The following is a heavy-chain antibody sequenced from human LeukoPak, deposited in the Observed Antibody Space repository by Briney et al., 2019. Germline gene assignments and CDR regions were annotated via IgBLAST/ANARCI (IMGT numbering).Heavy chain of an antibody. V-gene: IGHV3-30*01. J-gene: IGHJ4*02. Sequence: GRSLRLSCAASGFSFSSFAMYWVRQAPGKGLEWVAVISFDGSNKFYADSVKDRFTISRDNSKNTLYLQMNSLRAEDTAVYYCARGLSGYSNTWPDYWGQGTLVTVSS. CDR3: ARGLSGYSNTWPDY. D-gene: IGHD6-13*01. CDR2: ISFDGSNK. CDR1: GFSFSSFA.